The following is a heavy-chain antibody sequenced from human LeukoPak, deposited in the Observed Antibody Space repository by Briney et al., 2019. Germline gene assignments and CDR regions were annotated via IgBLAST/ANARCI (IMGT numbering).Heavy chain of an antibody. CDR2: INPNSGGT. Sequence: ASVKVSCEASGYTFTGYYMHWVRQAPGQGLEWMGWINPNSGGTNYAQKFQGWVTMTRDTSISTAYTELSRLRSDDTAVYYCARSPLDYDILTADNWFDPWGQGTLVTVSS. D-gene: IGHD3-9*01. CDR1: GYTFTGYY. V-gene: IGHV1-2*04. CDR3: ARSPLDYDILTADNWFDP. J-gene: IGHJ5*02.